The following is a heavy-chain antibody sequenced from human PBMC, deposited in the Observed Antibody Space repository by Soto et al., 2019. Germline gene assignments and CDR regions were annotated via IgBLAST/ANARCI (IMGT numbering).Heavy chain of an antibody. CDR3: ARAVVIGGVGATEYNWFDP. V-gene: IGHV1-2*02. J-gene: IGHJ5*02. Sequence: ASVKVACKASVYTFTGYYIHWVRHAPVQGLEWMGWINPNSGGTKFAQKFQGRVTMTRDTSISTAYMELTRLTSDDTAIYYCARAVVIGGVGATEYNWFDPWGQGNLVTVSS. D-gene: IGHD1-26*01. CDR2: INPNSGGT. CDR1: VYTFTGYY.